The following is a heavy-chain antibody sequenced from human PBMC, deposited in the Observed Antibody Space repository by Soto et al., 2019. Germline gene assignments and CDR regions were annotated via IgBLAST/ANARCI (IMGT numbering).Heavy chain of an antibody. D-gene: IGHD2-2*01. CDR2: INHSGST. J-gene: IGHJ1*01. CDR3: ARQDIVVVPAAPEAEYVQH. V-gene: IGHV4-34*01. Sequence: SESLSLTCAVYGGSFSGYYWSWIRQPPGKGLEWIGEINHSGSTNYNPSLKSRVTISVDTSKNQFSLKLSSVTAADTAVYYCARQDIVVVPAAPEAEYVQHWGQGTMVT. CDR1: GGSFSGYY.